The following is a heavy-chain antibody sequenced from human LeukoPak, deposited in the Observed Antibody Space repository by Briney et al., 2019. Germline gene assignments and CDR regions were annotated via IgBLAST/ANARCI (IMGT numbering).Heavy chain of an antibody. D-gene: IGHD2-2*01. Sequence: PGGSLRLSCAASGFTFSRHWMDWVRQAPGKGLEWISYVGISSGNTKYADSVKGRFTISGDKAKNSLYLQMNSLRVEDTAVYYCARDTKYAFDNWGQGTLVTVSS. CDR1: GFTFSRHW. J-gene: IGHJ4*02. V-gene: IGHV3-48*01. CDR3: ARDTKYAFDN. CDR2: VGISSGNT.